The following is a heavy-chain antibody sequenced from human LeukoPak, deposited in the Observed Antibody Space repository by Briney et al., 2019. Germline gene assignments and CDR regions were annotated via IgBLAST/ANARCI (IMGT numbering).Heavy chain of an antibody. D-gene: IGHD6-13*01. J-gene: IGHJ4*02. CDR2: IIPIFGTA. V-gene: IGHV1-69*05. Sequence: SVKVSCKASGGTFSSYAISWVRQAPGQGVEWMGGIIPIFGTANYAQKFQGRVTITTDESTSTAYMELSSLRSEDTAVYYCARESGQLGQFDYWGQGTLVTVSS. CDR1: GGTFSSYA. CDR3: ARESGQLGQFDY.